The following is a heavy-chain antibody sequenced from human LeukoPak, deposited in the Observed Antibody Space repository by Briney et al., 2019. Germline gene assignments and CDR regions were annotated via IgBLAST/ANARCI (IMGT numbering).Heavy chain of an antibody. V-gene: IGHV4-31*03. Sequence: SETLSLTCTVSGDSITSGGYYWSWVRQHPGQGLEWIGYIYYSGSTYYSPSLKSRINISVDTSKNQFSLKLSSMTAADTAMFYCARGLRDGHKPFDYWGQGTLVIVSS. CDR2: IYYSGST. D-gene: IGHD5-24*01. J-gene: IGHJ4*02. CDR3: ARGLRDGHKPFDY. CDR1: GDSITSGGYY.